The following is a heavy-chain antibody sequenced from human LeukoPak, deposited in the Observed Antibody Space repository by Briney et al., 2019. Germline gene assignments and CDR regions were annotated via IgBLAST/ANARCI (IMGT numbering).Heavy chain of an antibody. J-gene: IGHJ4*02. V-gene: IGHV1-2*06. CDR3: ATTDYYGSGSQYDY. CDR2: INPNSGGT. D-gene: IGHD3-10*01. Sequence: GASVKVSCKASGYSFTDNYMHWVRQAPGQGLEWMGRINPNSGGTNYVQKFQGRVTMTTDTSISTAYMELSRLRSDDTAVYYCATTDYYGSGSQYDYWGQGTLVTVSS. CDR1: GYSFTDNY.